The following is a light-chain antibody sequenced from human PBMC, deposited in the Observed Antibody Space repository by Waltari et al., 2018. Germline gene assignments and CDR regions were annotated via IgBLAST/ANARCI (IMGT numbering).Light chain of an antibody. CDR2: GVS. V-gene: IGKV3-15*01. CDR1: QSVGSN. Sequence: EIVMTQSPVTLSLSPGERATLSCRASQSVGSNLAWYQQKPGQAPRLLIYGVSIIFTGIPARFSGTGSGTEFTLTISSLQSEDFAVYYCQQYNNWPPYTFGQGTRLEI. CDR3: QQYNNWPPYT. J-gene: IGKJ2*01.